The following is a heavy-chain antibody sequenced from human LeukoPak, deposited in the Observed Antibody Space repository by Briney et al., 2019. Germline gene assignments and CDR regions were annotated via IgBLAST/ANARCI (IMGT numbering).Heavy chain of an antibody. Sequence: GGSLRLSCAASGFTFSSYSMNWVRQAPGKGLEWVSSISSSSSYIYYADSVKGRFTISRDNAKNSLYLQMNSLRAEDTAVYYCAKDRGWDDSSGYYLIFDYWGQGTLVTVSS. CDR3: AKDRGWDDSSGYYLIFDY. CDR1: GFTFSSYS. D-gene: IGHD3-22*01. J-gene: IGHJ4*02. V-gene: IGHV3-21*01. CDR2: ISSSSSYI.